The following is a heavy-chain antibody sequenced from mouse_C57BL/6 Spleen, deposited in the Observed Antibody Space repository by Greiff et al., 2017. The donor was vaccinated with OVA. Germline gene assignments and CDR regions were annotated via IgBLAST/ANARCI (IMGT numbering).Heavy chain of an antibody. J-gene: IGHJ2*01. Sequence: VQLQQSGAELVRPGASVKLSCTASGFNIKDYYMHWVKQRPEQGLEWIGRIDSEDGDTEYAPTFQGKATMTADTSSNTAELQLSSLTSEDTDVYYCTLYYCGSSYYFDYWGQGTTLTVSS. CDR2: IDSEDGDT. V-gene: IGHV14-1*01. CDR3: TLYYCGSSYYFDY. CDR1: GFNIKDYY. D-gene: IGHD1-1*01.